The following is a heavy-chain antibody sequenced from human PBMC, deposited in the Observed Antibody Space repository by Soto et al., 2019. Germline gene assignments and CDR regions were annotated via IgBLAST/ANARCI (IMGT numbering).Heavy chain of an antibody. D-gene: IGHD1-1*01. J-gene: IGHJ3*01. CDR2: LYDLDGS. V-gene: IGHV3-53*01. CDR3: ATWHEREHAYDV. Sequence: DVQLVESGGGLIQPGESLRLSCAAFGLTISGKKYVAWVRQAPGKGLEWVSALYDLDGSFYAASVKGRFTTSSDSSETTVYLQMNDLRPDDTAVYYCATWHEREHAYDVWGQGTTVTVSS. CDR1: GLTISGKKY.